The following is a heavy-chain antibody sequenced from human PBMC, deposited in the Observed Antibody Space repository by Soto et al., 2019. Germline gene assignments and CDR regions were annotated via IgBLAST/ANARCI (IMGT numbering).Heavy chain of an antibody. CDR2: VSHDGRNT. D-gene: IGHD6-19*01. Sequence: VQLVESGGGVVQPGRSLRLSCAASGFTFSDYAMHWVSQAPGKGLEWVAVVSHDGRNTQYADSVKGRFTLYRDSSKNTVSLEMTSLREGETAVYYGANGGRQWLVTSDFNYWGQGALVTVSS. CDR3: ANGGRQWLVTSDFNY. V-gene: IGHV3-30*18. J-gene: IGHJ4*02. CDR1: GFTFSDYA.